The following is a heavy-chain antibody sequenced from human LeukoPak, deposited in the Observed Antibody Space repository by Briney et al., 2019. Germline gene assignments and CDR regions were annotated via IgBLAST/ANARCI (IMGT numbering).Heavy chain of an antibody. V-gene: IGHV3-30*02. CDR1: GLTVSIFC. Sequence: GQCLSLAWAVAGLTVSIFCMHWVRQAPSKGLEWVEFIRYNGSNKYYEDSVKSRFTISRDNSKNTLYLKMNGMRAEDTAVYYCSSWTDDFDYWGQGTLVTVSS. CDR3: SSWTDDFDY. D-gene: IGHD6-13*01. J-gene: IGHJ4*02. CDR2: IRYNGSNK.